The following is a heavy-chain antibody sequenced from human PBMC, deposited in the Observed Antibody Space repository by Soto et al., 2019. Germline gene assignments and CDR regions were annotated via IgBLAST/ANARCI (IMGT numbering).Heavy chain of an antibody. J-gene: IGHJ6*01. Sequence: SETLSLTCTVSGGSMNNYFWTWIRQTPGKGLEWIGYISYSGSTNYNPSLQSRLTMSLDKSKNQFSLKLSSVTAADTAVYYCASRLYYDSSGFERGGMD. CDR2: ISYSGST. V-gene: IGHV4-59*08. D-gene: IGHD3-22*01. CDR1: GGSMNNYF. CDR3: ASRLYYDSSGFERGGMD.